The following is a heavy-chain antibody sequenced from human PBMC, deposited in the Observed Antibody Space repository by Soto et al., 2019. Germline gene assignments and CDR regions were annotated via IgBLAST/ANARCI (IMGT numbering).Heavy chain of an antibody. CDR1: WVSFSSNSAA. Sequence: PSQPLSLTGAISWVSFSSNSAACNCIRQSPSRGLEWLGRTYYRSKWYNDYAVSVKSRITINPDTSKNQFSLQLNSVTPEDTAVYYCARSSMIVVVITGPFDYWGQGTLVTVSS. CDR3: ARSSMIVVVITGPFDY. J-gene: IGHJ4*02. D-gene: IGHD3-22*01. V-gene: IGHV6-1*01. CDR2: TYYRSKWYN.